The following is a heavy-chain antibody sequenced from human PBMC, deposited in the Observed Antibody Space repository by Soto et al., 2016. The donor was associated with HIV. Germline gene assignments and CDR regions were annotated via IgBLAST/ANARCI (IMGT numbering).Heavy chain of an antibody. CDR2: IIPIFDTA. Sequence: QVQLVQSGAEVKKPGASVKVSCKASGYTFSSYDINWVRQATGQGLEWMGWIIPIFDTANYAQKFQGRVTITADESTSTAYMELSSLRSEDTAVYYCARGVNCSGGSCYPRWFDPGAREPWSPSPQ. CDR3: ARGVNCSGGSCYPRWFDP. D-gene: IGHD2-15*01. CDR1: GYTFSSYD. J-gene: IGHJ5*02. V-gene: IGHV1-69*01.